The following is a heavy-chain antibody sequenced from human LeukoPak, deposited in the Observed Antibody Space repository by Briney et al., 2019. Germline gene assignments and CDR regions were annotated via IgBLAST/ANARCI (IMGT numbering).Heavy chain of an antibody. Sequence: SETLSLTCTVSGGSISSYSWSWIRLPAGKGLEWIGRINPSGSTNYNPPLKSRVTMSLDTSKNQFSLKLSSVTAADTAVYYCARQQLKTMASFDYWGQGTLVTVSS. D-gene: IGHD4/OR15-4a*01. CDR3: ARQQLKTMASFDY. J-gene: IGHJ4*02. CDR1: GGSISSYS. V-gene: IGHV4-4*07. CDR2: INPSGST.